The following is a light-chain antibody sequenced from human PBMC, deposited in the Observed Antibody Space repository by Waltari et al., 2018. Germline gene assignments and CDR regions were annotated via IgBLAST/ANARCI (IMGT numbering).Light chain of an antibody. CDR2: ESS. V-gene: IGKV1-5*03. J-gene: IGKJ5*01. CDR1: QSISTW. Sequence: DIQMTQSPATLSASVGDRVTITCRASQSISTWLVWYQQKPGKSPNLLIYESSSLESGVPSRFSGSGSGTEYTLTISGLQPDDFATYYCQQYNSFPITFGPGTRLEIK. CDR3: QQYNSFPIT.